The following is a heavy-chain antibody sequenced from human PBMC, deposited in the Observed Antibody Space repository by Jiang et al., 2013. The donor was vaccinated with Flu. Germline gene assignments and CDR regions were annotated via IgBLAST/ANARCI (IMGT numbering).Heavy chain of an antibody. V-gene: IGHV4-39*07. J-gene: IGHJ4*02. CDR3: VRRPKNIVASNFHTLTP. CDR2: LYYSGTS. CDR1: GGSIISDSYY. Sequence: GSGLVKPSETLSLTCTVSGGSIISDSYYWGWIRQSPLRLEWIGGLYYSGTSYSNPSLKTRVTMSVDTSKNQFSLKVTSLTAADTAMYYCVRRPKNIVASNFHTLTPWGQGTPWSTVSS. D-gene: IGHD5-12*01.